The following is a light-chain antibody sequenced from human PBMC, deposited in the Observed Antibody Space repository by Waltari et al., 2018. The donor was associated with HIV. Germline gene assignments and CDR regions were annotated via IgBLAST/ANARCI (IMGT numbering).Light chain of an antibody. Sequence: DIQMTQSPPSLSTSVGDRVIITCRASRDIKKDLGWYQQRAGKPPRRLVHSVSTLGAGVPSRFRGGGSGTHFTLSIDALQPEDVATYFCLQLSGFPRTFGQGT. J-gene: IGKJ1*01. V-gene: IGKV1-17*01. CDR3: LQLSGFPRT. CDR2: SVS. CDR1: RDIKKD.